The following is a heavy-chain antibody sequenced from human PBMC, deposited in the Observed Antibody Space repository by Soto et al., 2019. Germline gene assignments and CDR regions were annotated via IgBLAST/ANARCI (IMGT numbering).Heavy chain of an antibody. Sequence: SVKVSCTASGGTFISYAISWVRQAPGQGLEWMGGIIPIFGTANYAQKFQGRVTITADESTSTAYMELSSLRSEDTAVYYCARGHGSIAARPGYYGMDVWGQGTTGTVSS. CDR3: ARGHGSIAARPGYYGMDV. CDR2: IIPIFGTA. D-gene: IGHD6-6*01. CDR1: GGTFISYA. J-gene: IGHJ6*02. V-gene: IGHV1-69*13.